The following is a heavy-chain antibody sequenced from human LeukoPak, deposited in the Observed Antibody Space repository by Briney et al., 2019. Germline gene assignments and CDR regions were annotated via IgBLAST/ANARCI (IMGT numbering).Heavy chain of an antibody. D-gene: IGHD4-4*01. Sequence: PSETLSLTCTVSGGSISSYYWSWIRQPPGKGLEWIGYIYYSGSTNYNPSLKSRVTISVDTSKNQFSLKLSSVTAADTAVYYCARRTYSNYDFGIDYWGQGTLVTVSS. V-gene: IGHV4-59*08. J-gene: IGHJ4*02. CDR2: IYYSGST. CDR1: GGSISSYY. CDR3: ARRTYSNYDFGIDY.